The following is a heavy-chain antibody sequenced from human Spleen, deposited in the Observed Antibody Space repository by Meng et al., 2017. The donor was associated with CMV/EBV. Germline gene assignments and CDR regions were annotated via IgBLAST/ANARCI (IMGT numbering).Heavy chain of an antibody. CDR2: ISGSGGST. CDR1: GFTFSSYA. Sequence: GGSLRLSCAASGFTFSSYAMSWVRQAPGKGLEWVSAISGSGGSTYYADSVKGRFTISRDNSKNTLYLQMNSLRAEDTAVYYCAKPPSAYSSTSLFDYWGQGTLVTVSS. D-gene: IGHD6-6*01. J-gene: IGHJ4*02. V-gene: IGHV3-23*01. CDR3: AKPPSAYSSTSLFDY.